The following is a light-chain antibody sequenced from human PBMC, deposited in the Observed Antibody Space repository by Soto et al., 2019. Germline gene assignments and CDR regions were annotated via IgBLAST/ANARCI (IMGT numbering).Light chain of an antibody. J-gene: IGLJ3*02. CDR2: EVS. Sequence: QSALTQPASVSGSPGQSITISCTGTSSDVGGYNYVSWYQQHPGKAPKLMIYEVSNRPSGVSSRFSGPKSGNTASLTISGLQAEDEADYYCSSYTTSSLWVFGGGTKLTVL. CDR3: SSYTTSSLWV. CDR1: SSDVGGYNY. V-gene: IGLV2-14*01.